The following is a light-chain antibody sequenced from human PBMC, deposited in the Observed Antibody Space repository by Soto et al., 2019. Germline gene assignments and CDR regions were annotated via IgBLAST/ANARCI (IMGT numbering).Light chain of an antibody. V-gene: IGLV2-14*01. CDR3: SSYTTSSTLLYV. CDR2: AVS. CDR1: SSDVGGYNY. Sequence: QSALTQPASVSGSPGQSVTISCTGTSSDVGGYNYVSWYQQHPGKAPKLMIYAVSNRPSGVSNRFSGSKSGNTASLTISGLQAEDEADYYCSSYTTSSTLLYVVGTGTKLTVL. J-gene: IGLJ1*01.